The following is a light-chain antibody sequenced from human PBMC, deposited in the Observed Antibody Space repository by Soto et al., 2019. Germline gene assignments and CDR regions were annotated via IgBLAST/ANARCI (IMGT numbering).Light chain of an antibody. CDR2: AAS. J-gene: IGKJ5*01. CDR3: QQANSFPT. Sequence: DIQLTQSPSFLSASVGDRVTITCRASQGISSNLAWYQQKPGKAPKLLIYAASSLQSGVPSRFSGSGSGTDFTLTISSLQPEDFATYYCQQANSFPTFGQGTRLEIK. V-gene: IGKV1-9*01. CDR1: QGISSN.